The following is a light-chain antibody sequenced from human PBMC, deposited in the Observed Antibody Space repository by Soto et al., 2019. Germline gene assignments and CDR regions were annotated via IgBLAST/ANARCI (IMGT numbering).Light chain of an antibody. CDR3: QQSYTSLWT. J-gene: IGKJ1*01. Sequence: DIQMTQSPSSLYASVGDRVTITCRASQSIRIYLNWYQQKPGKAPELLIFAASSLHSGVPSRFTGSGSGTDFTLTISSLQPEDFATYYCQQSYTSLWTFCQGTKVAIK. CDR1: QSIRIY. CDR2: AAS. V-gene: IGKV1-39*01.